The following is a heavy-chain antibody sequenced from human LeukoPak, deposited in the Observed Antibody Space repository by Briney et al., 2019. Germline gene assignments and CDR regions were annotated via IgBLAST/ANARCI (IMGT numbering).Heavy chain of an antibody. V-gene: IGHV5-51*01. J-gene: IGHJ3*01. D-gene: IGHD6-25*01. Sequence: GESLKISCKGSGYSFTNYWIGWVRQMPGKGLEWMGILYPGDSDTKYSPAFQGQVTISGDKSNSTAYLQWSSLKASDTAMYYCARHHGYGGLDAFDLWGQGTMVTVSS. CDR2: LYPGDSDT. CDR1: GYSFTNYW. CDR3: ARHHGYGGLDAFDL.